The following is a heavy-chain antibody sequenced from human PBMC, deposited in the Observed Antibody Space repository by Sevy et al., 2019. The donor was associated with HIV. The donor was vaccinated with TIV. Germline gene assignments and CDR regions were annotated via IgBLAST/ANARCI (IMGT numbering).Heavy chain of an antibody. CDR3: VRATPYDSSGGGAFDL. D-gene: IGHD3-22*01. Sequence: GGSLRLSCTASRFSVSDYHMNWVRQAPGKGLEWVSYIGSSSSPVYYADSLKGRFTISRDNAKNSLYLQMNSLTAEDTAVYFCVRATPYDSSGGGAFDLWGQGTEVTVSS. CDR1: RFSVSDYH. CDR2: IGSSSSPV. V-gene: IGHV3-48*01. J-gene: IGHJ3*01.